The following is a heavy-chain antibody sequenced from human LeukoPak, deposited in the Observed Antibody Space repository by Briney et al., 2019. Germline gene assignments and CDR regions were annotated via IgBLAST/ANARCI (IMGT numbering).Heavy chain of an antibody. Sequence: GGSLRLSCAASGFTFNIYAMSWVRQAPGEGLEWVSSITSISDGTFYADSVKGRFTISRDNSKSTLYLQMNSLRAEDTALYYCVKDRPNYFGWNGHYYTRNGDSWGQGTLVTVAS. CDR3: VKDRPNYFGWNGHYYTRNGDS. J-gene: IGHJ5*01. D-gene: IGHD3-10*01. CDR1: GFTFNIYA. V-gene: IGHV3-23*01. CDR2: ITSISDGT.